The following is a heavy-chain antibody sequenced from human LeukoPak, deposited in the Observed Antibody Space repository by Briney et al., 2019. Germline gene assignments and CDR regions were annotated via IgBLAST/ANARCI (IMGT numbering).Heavy chain of an antibody. CDR3: AKIRVSAPNQLGYFDY. CDR2: ISYDGSNK. Sequence: GGSLRLSCAASGFTFSSYAMHWVRQAPGKGLEWVAVISYDGSNKYYADSVKGRFTISRDNSKNTLYLQMNSLRAEDTAVYFCAKIRVSAPNQLGYFDYWGQGALVTVSS. CDR1: GFTFSSYA. D-gene: IGHD3-10*01. J-gene: IGHJ4*02. V-gene: IGHV3-30-3*01.